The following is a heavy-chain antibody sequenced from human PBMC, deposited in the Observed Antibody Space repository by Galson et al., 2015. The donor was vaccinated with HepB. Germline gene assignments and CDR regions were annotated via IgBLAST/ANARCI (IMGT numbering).Heavy chain of an antibody. CDR3: ARDGAGLLWFGDIFSDY. J-gene: IGHJ4*02. Sequence: SLRLSCAASGFTFSSYWMSWVRQAPGKGLEWVANIKQDGSEKYYVDSVKGRFTISRDNAKNSLYLQMNSLRAEDTAVYYCARDGAGLLWFGDIFSDYWGQGTLVTVSS. CDR1: GFTFSSYW. CDR2: IKQDGSEK. V-gene: IGHV3-7*01. D-gene: IGHD3-10*01.